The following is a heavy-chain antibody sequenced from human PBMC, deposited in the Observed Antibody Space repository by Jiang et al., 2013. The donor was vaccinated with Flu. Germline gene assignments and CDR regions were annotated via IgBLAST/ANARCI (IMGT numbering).Heavy chain of an antibody. CDR2: VYYTGST. Sequence: SETLSLTCSVSGDSISNYYWNWIRQPPGKGLEWIAYVYYTGSTNYNPSLKSRVTVSVDTSKNQFSLKVNSVTAADTAVYYCARDACSGANCFLDYWGQGILVTVSS. CDR3: ARDACSGANCFLDY. V-gene: IGHV4-59*01. CDR1: GDSISNYY. D-gene: IGHD2-15*01. J-gene: IGHJ4*02.